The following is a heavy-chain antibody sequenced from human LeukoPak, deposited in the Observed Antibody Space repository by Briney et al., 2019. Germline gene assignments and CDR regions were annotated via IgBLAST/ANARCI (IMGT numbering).Heavy chain of an antibody. J-gene: IGHJ5*02. D-gene: IGHD3-3*01. CDR1: GGSISSSSYY. V-gene: IGHV4-39*01. Sequence: SETLSLTCTVSGGSISSSSYYWGWIRQPPGKGLEWIGSIYYSGSTYYNPSLKSRVTISVDTSKNQSSLKLSSVTAADTAVYYCARHPPPTGVVIPNWFDPWGQGTLVTVSS. CDR2: IYYSGST. CDR3: ARHPPPTGVVIPNWFDP.